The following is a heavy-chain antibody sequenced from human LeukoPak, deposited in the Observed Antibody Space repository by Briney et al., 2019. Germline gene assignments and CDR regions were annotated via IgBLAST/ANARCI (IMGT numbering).Heavy chain of an antibody. CDR3: AKDKWTHLWQTFDY. CDR2: IRYDGSNK. D-gene: IGHD5-18*01. CDR1: GFTFSSYG. V-gene: IGHV3-30*02. J-gene: IGHJ4*02. Sequence: GGSLRLSCAASGFTFSSYGMHWVRQAPGKGLEWVAFIRYDGSNKYYADSVKGRFTISRDNSKNTVYLEVISLTDEDTAVYYCAKDKWTHLWQTFDYWGQGTLVTVSS.